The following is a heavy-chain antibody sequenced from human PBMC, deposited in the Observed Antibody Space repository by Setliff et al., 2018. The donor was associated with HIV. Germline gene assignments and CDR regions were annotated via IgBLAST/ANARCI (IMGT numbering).Heavy chain of an antibody. D-gene: IGHD6-19*01. CDR1: GYSISSGYY. Sequence: KPSETLSLTCAVSGYSISSGYYWGWIRQPPGKGLEWIGSIYHSGRTYYNPSLKSRVTISEDTSKNQFSLKLSSVTAADTAVYYCAREDKVAGTYYWGQGTLV. CDR3: AREDKVAGTYY. J-gene: IGHJ4*02. CDR2: IYHSGRT. V-gene: IGHV4-38-2*01.